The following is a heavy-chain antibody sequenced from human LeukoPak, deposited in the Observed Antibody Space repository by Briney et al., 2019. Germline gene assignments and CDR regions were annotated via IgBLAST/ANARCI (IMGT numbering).Heavy chain of an antibody. CDR3: AKVRKEAGATYYFDY. J-gene: IGHJ4*02. Sequence: HSGGSLRLSCAASGFTFSSYAMSWVRQAPGKGLEWVSDVSGSGGGTNYADSVKGRFTISRDNSKNALYLQMNSLRAEDTAVYYCAKVRKEAGATYYFDYWGQGTLVTVSS. CDR2: VSGSGGGT. V-gene: IGHV3-23*01. D-gene: IGHD1-26*01. CDR1: GFTFSSYA.